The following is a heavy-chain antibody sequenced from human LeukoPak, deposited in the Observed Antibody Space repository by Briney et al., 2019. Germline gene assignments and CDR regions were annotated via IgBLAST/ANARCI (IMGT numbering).Heavy chain of an antibody. Sequence: GRVTMTEDTSTDTAYMELSSLRYEDTAVYYCATDFALPGATFDYWGQGTLVTVSS. J-gene: IGHJ4*02. V-gene: IGHV1-24*01. D-gene: IGHD1-26*01. CDR3: ATDFALPGATFDY.